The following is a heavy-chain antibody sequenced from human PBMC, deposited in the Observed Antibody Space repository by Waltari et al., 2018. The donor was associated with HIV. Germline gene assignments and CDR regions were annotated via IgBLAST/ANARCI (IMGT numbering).Heavy chain of an antibody. V-gene: IGHV4-39*01. CDR2: IYYSGST. D-gene: IGHD5-18*01. CDR1: GGSISSSSYY. CDR3: ARLVAGYGAVDY. Sequence: QLQLQESGPGLVKPSETLSLTCTVSGGSISSSSYYWGWIRQPPGKGLEWIGSIYYSGSTYYNPSLKSRVTISVDTSKNQFSLKLSSVTAADTAVYYCARLVAGYGAVDYWGQGTLVTVSS. J-gene: IGHJ4*02.